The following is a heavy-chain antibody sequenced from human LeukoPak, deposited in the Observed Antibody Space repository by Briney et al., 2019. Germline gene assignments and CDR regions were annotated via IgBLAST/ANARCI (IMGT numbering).Heavy chain of an antibody. V-gene: IGHV4-4*09. J-gene: IGHJ6*03. CDR1: GASISNYY. CDR2: IHTSGAS. Sequence: SETLSLTCTVSGASISNYYWSWIRQTPEKGLEWMGHIHTSGASRYYPSLESRVTISVDTSRNQFSLKLSSVTAADSAVYYCARRTGYLNYYYYYYMDVWGNGTTVTVSS. D-gene: IGHD3/OR15-3a*01. CDR3: ARRTGYLNYYYYYYMDV.